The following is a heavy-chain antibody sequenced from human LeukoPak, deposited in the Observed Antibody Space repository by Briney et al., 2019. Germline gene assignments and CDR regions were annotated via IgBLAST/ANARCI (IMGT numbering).Heavy chain of an antibody. J-gene: IGHJ3*02. D-gene: IGHD6-13*01. CDR1: GFTFDSSG. V-gene: IGHV3-30*19. Sequence: GGSLRLSCAVSGFTFDSSGIHWVRQAPGKGLEWVSFMSYDGSQKYYATSVKGRFTISRDKSKNTLYLQMNSLRAEDTAVYYCARDPWGIAAGPFGDAFDIWGQGTMVTVSS. CDR2: MSYDGSQK. CDR3: ARDPWGIAAGPFGDAFDI.